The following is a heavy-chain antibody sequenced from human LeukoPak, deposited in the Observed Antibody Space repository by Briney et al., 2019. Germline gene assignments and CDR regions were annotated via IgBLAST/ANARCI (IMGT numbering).Heavy chain of an antibody. J-gene: IGHJ6*03. CDR3: ARGSWEQLVPGYYMDV. CDR1: GGSISDAAYY. Sequence: PSETLSLTCTVSGGSISDAAYYWSWIRQHPGEGLKWIGYIYYSGSTSYNPSLKSRVTISVDTSKNQFSLKLTSVTAADTAVYYCARGSWEQLVPGYYMDVWGKGTTVTVSS. CDR2: IYYSGST. D-gene: IGHD6-13*01. V-gene: IGHV4-31*03.